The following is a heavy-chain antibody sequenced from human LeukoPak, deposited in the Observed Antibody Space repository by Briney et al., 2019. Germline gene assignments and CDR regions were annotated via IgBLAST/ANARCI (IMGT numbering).Heavy chain of an antibody. CDR1: GYSISSGYY. CDR3: ARDPGITMIVVAPGWFDP. CDR2: IYHSGST. Sequence: SETLSLTCAVSGYSISSGYYWGWIRQPPGKGLEWIGSIYHSGSTYYNPSLKSRVTISVDTSKNQFSLKLSSVTAAETAVYYCARDPGITMIVVAPGWFDPWGQGTLVTVSS. D-gene: IGHD3-22*01. J-gene: IGHJ5*02. V-gene: IGHV4-38-2*02.